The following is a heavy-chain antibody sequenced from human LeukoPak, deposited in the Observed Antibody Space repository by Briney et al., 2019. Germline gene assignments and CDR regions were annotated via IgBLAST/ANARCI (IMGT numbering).Heavy chain of an antibody. J-gene: IGHJ4*02. D-gene: IGHD3-22*01. CDR2: IKSKTDGGTT. CDR1: GFTFSNAW. Sequence: GGSLRLSCAASGFTFSNAWMSWVRQAPGKGLEWVGRIKSKTDGGTTDYAAPVKGRFTISRDDSKNTLYLQMNSLKTEDTAVYYCTTQEGSGYYDVYFDYWGQGTLVTVSS. V-gene: IGHV3-15*01. CDR3: TTQEGSGYYDVYFDY.